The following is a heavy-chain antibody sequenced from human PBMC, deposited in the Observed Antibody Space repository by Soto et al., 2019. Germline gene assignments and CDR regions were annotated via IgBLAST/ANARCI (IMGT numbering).Heavy chain of an antibody. CDR2: IWYDGSNK. J-gene: IGHJ6*02. D-gene: IGHD3-10*02. V-gene: IGHV3-33*01. CDR3: AREGRIFVRQTAATGMDV. Sequence: GGSLRLSCAASGFTFSSYGMHWVRQAPGKGLEWVAVIWYDGSNKYYADSVKGRFTISRDNSKNTLYLQMNSLRAEDTAVYYCAREGRIFVRQTAATGMDVWGQG. CDR1: GFTFSSYG.